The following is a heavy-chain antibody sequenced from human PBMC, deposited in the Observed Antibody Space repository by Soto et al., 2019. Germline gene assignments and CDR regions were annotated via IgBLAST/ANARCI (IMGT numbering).Heavy chain of an antibody. CDR2: IYYSGST. J-gene: IGHJ4*02. CDR1: GGSISSGGYY. V-gene: IGHV4-31*03. Sequence: SETLSLTCTVSGGSISSGGYYWSWIRQHPGKGLEWIGYIYYSGSTYYNPSLKSRVTISVDTSKNQFSLKLSSVTAADTTVYYWARGGIAAAAPPDYWGKGTLVTVSS. CDR3: ARGGIAAAAPPDY. D-gene: IGHD6-13*01.